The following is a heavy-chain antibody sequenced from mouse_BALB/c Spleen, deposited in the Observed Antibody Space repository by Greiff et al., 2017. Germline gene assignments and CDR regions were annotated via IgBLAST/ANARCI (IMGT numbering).Heavy chain of an antibody. CDR3: ARKREYGNYYAMDY. V-gene: IGHV2-2*02. CDR1: GFSLTSYG. D-gene: IGHD2-10*02. CDR2: IWSGGST. J-gene: IGHJ4*01. Sequence: VKLVESGPGLVQPSQSLSITCTVSGFSLTSYGVHWVRQSPGKGLVWLGVIWSGGSTDYNAAFISRLSISKDNSKSQVFFKMNSLQANDTAIYYCARKREYGNYYAMDYWGQGTSVTVSS.